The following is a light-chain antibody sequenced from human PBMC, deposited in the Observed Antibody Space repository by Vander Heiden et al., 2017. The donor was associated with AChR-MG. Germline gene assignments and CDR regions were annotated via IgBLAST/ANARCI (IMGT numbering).Light chain of an antibody. CDR2: AAS. CDR3: QQYDSYPLT. V-gene: IGKV1-8*01. Sequence: AIRMTQSPSSFSASTGDRVTITCRASQGISTYLAWYQQKPGRAPKFLIYAASTLQSGVPSRFSGSGSGTYFTLTINCLQSEDFATYYCQQYDSYPLTFGGGTKVEIK. J-gene: IGKJ4*01. CDR1: QGISTY.